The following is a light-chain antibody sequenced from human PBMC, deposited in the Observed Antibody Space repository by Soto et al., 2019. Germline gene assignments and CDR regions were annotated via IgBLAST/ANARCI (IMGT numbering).Light chain of an antibody. CDR2: GAS. J-gene: IGKJ2*01. CDR1: QSVSSN. V-gene: IGKV3-15*01. Sequence: EIVMTQSPATLSVSPGERATLSCRASQSVSSNLAWYQQKPGQALRLLIYGASTRATGIPARFSGSGSGTEFTLTISSLQSEDFGIYYCHQYNNWPPHTFGQGTKVEIK. CDR3: HQYNNWPPHT.